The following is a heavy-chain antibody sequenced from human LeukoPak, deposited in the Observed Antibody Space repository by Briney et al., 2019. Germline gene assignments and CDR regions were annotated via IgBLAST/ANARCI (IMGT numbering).Heavy chain of an antibody. J-gene: IGHJ4*02. CDR2: FDPEDGET. D-gene: IGHD5-18*01. V-gene: IGHV1-24*01. CDR1: GYTLTELS. Sequence: VASVKVSCKVSGYTLTELSMHWVRQAPGKGLEWMGGFDPEDGETIYVQKFQGRITMTEDTSTDTAYMELSSLRSEDTAVYYCARAFSGQRGYSYGPDYFDYWGQGTLVTVSS. CDR3: ARAFSGQRGYSYGPDYFDY.